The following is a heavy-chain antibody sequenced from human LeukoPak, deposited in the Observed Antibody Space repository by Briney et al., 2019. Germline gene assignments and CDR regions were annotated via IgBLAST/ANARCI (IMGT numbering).Heavy chain of an antibody. CDR2: IYYSGST. V-gene: IGHV4-31*11. J-gene: IGHJ4*02. D-gene: IGHD5-24*01. CDR1: GGSFSGYY. Sequence: SETLSLTCAVYGGSFSGYYWSWIRQHPGKGLEWIGYIYYSGSTYYNPSLKSRVTISVDTSKNQFSLKLSSVTAADTAVYYCARAPEMANLFDYWGQGTLVTVSS. CDR3: ARAPEMANLFDY.